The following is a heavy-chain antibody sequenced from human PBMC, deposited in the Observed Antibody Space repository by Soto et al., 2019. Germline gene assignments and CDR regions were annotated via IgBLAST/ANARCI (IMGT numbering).Heavy chain of an antibody. V-gene: IGHV3-23*01. CDR2: ISGSGGST. J-gene: IGHJ4*02. CDR1: GFTFSSYA. Sequence: GGSLRLSCAASGFTFSSYAMSWVRQAPGKGLEWVSAISGSGGSTYYADSVNGRFTISRDNPKNTLYLQMNSLRAEDTAVYYCAKVYGYYYDSPRGGYFDYWGQGTLVTVSS. D-gene: IGHD3-22*01. CDR3: AKVYGYYYDSPRGGYFDY.